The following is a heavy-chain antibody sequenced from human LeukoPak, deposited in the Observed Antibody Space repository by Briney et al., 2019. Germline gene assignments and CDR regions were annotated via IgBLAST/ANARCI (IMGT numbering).Heavy chain of an antibody. J-gene: IGHJ4*02. CDR3: ARGLDY. Sequence: GRSLRLSCAASGFTFSSYAMHWVRQAPGKGLEWVAVISYDGSNKYYADSVKGRFTISRDNSKNTLYLQMNSLRAGDTAVYYCARGLDYWGQGTLVTVSS. CDR2: ISYDGSNK. V-gene: IGHV3-30-3*01. CDR1: GFTFSSYA.